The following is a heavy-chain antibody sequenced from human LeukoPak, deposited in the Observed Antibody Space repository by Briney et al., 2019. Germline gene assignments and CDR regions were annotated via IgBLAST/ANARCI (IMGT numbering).Heavy chain of an antibody. CDR3: ARGQGTVTTH. D-gene: IGHD4-17*01. V-gene: IGHV4-34*01. CDR1: GGSFSGYY. J-gene: IGHJ4*02. Sequence: ASETLSLTCAVSGGSFSGYYWTWIRQPPGKGLEWIGEINHSGSANYNPSLMSRVTISLDTSKNHFSLNLSSVTAADTAVYYCARGQGTVTTHWGQGTLVTVSS. CDR2: INHSGSA.